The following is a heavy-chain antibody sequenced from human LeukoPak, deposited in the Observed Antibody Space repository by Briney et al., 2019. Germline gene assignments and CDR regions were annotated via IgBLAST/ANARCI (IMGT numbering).Heavy chain of an antibody. CDR3: ARKGGDYGKNWFDP. CDR1: GGSISSGGYS. V-gene: IGHV4-30-2*01. D-gene: IGHD4-17*01. Sequence: NPSETLSLTCAVSGGSISSGGYSWSWIRQPPGKGLEWIGYIYHSGSTYYNPSLKSRVTISVDRSKNQFSLKLNSVTAADTAVYYCARKGGDYGKNWFDPWGQGTLVTVSP. J-gene: IGHJ5*02. CDR2: IYHSGST.